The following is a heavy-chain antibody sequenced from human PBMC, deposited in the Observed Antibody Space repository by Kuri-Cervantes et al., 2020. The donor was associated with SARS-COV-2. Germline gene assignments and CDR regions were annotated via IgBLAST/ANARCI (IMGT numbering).Heavy chain of an antibody. V-gene: IGHV3-30*03. Sequence: GESLKISCAASGFTFSSYGMHWVRQAPGKGLEWVAVISYDGSNKYYADSVKGRFTISRDNSKNTLYLQMNSLRAEDTAVYYCARDAGEHLVQFFMDVWGQGTAVTVSS. J-gene: IGHJ6*02. D-gene: IGHD6-6*01. CDR2: ISYDGSNK. CDR1: GFTFSSYG. CDR3: ARDAGEHLVQFFMDV.